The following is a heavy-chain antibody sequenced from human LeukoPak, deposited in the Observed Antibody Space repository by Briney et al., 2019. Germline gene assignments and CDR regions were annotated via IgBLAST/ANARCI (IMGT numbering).Heavy chain of an antibody. D-gene: IGHD3-9*01. CDR3: AKDPLRYFDWLFAYYYYYMDV. CDR1: GFTFSSYA. Sequence: PGGSLRLSCAASGFTFSSYAMSWVRQAPGKGLEWISYIATSDTTTHYADSVKGRFTISRDNAKNSLYLQMNSLRAEDTAVYYCAKDPLRYFDWLFAYYYYYMDVWGKGTTVTISS. J-gene: IGHJ6*03. CDR2: IATSDTTT. V-gene: IGHV3-48*01.